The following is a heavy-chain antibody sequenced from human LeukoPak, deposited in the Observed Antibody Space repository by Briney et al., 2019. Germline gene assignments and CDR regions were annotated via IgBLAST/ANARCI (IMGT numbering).Heavy chain of an antibody. CDR3: ASGLGDGYNFGIDY. V-gene: IGHV4-34*01. J-gene: IGHJ4*02. D-gene: IGHD5-24*01. CDR2: INHSGST. CDR1: GGSFSGYY. Sequence: SQTLSLTCAVYGGSFSGYYWSWIRQPPGKGLEWIGEINHSGSTNYNPSLKSRVTISVDTSKNQFSLKLSSVTAADTAVYYCASGLGDGYNFGIDYWGQGTLVTVSS.